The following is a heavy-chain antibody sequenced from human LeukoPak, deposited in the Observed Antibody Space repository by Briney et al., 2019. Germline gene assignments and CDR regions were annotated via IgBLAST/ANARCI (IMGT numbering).Heavy chain of an antibody. D-gene: IGHD6-13*01. CDR2: IYYSGST. V-gene: IGHV4-59*01. J-gene: IGHJ4*02. CDR3: ALTWIAAAGLYFDY. CDR1: GASISSYY. Sequence: SETLSLTCTVSGASISSYYWSWVRQPPGKGLEWIGYIYYSGSTNYNPSLKSRFTRSVGTSKNQFSLKLSSVTAADTGVYSCALTWIAAAGLYFDYWGQGTLVTVSS.